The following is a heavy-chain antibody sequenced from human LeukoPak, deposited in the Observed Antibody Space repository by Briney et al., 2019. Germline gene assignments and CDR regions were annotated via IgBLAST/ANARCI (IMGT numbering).Heavy chain of an antibody. V-gene: IGHV3-30*03. Sequence: SLRLSCAASGFTFSSYGMHWVRQAPGKGLEWVAVISYDGSNKYYADSVKGRFTISRDNSKNTLYLQMNSLRAEDTAVYYCARDRTRWLQLSEFGYWGQGTLVTVSS. CDR2: ISYDGSNK. D-gene: IGHD5-12*01. CDR3: ARDRTRWLQLSEFGY. J-gene: IGHJ4*02. CDR1: GFTFSSYG.